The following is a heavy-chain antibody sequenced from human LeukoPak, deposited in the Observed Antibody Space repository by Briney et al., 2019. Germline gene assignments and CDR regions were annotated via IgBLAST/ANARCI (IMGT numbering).Heavy chain of an antibody. CDR2: INHSGST. D-gene: IGHD3-3*01. V-gene: IGHV4-34*01. CDR1: GGSFSGYY. Sequence: PSETLPLTCAVYGGSFSGYYWGWIRQPPGKGLEWIGEINHSGSTNYNPSLKSRVTISVDTSKNQFSLKLSSVTAADTAVYYCARGLPPFWLYWGQGTLVTVSS. J-gene: IGHJ4*02. CDR3: ARGLPPFWLY.